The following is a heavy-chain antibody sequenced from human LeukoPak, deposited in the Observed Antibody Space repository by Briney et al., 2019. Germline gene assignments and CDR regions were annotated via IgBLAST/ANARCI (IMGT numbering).Heavy chain of an antibody. J-gene: IGHJ4*02. Sequence: QPGRSLSLSCAASGFTFSSYAMSWVRQAPGKGLEWVSAISGSGGSTYYADSVKGQFTISRDNSKNTLYLQMNSPRAEDTAVYYCAKGYRFYYYGSGSYYKGDALDYWGQGTLVTVSS. D-gene: IGHD3-10*01. V-gene: IGHV3-23*01. CDR2: ISGSGGST. CDR3: AKGYRFYYYGSGSYYKGDALDY. CDR1: GFTFSSYA.